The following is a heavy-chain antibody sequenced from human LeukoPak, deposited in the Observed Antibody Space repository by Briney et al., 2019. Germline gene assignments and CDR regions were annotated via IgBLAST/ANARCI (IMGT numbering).Heavy chain of an antibody. V-gene: IGHV4-39*01. CDR2: IYYSGGT. Sequence: PSETLSLTCTVSGGSISSSSYYWGWIRQPPGKGLEWIGSIYYSGGTYYNPSLKSRVTISVDTSKNQFSLKLSSVTAADTAVYHCARQSRWSSSWYRYFDLWAVAPWSLSPQ. J-gene: IGHJ2*01. CDR3: ARQSRWSSSWYRYFDL. D-gene: IGHD6-13*01. CDR1: GGSISSSSYY.